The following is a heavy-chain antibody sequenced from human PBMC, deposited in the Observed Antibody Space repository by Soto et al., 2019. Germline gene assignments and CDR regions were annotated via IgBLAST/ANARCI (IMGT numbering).Heavy chain of an antibody. D-gene: IGHD5-12*01. CDR1: GGSISNYY. CDR3: ARDRYSAYDPSYDRYYMDV. Sequence: PSETLSLTCTVTGGSISNYYWSWIRQPPGKGLEWIGNIYYSGSTNYNPSLKSRVTISVDTSKNQFSLKLSSVTAADTAVYYCARDRYSAYDPSYDRYYMDVWGTGTTVTVSS. J-gene: IGHJ6*03. CDR2: IYYSGST. V-gene: IGHV4-59*01.